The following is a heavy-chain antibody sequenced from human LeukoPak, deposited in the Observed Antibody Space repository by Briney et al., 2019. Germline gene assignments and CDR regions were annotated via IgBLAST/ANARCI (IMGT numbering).Heavy chain of an antibody. Sequence: ASVKVSCKASGYTFTSYGISWVRQAPGQGLEWMGWISAYNGNTNYAQKLQGRVTMTTDTSTSTAYMELRSLRSDDTAVYYCARDMVGAPNGYYYYGMDVWGQGTTVTVSS. CDR2: ISAYNGNT. J-gene: IGHJ6*02. V-gene: IGHV1-18*01. D-gene: IGHD1-26*01. CDR1: GYTFTSYG. CDR3: ARDMVGAPNGYYYYGMDV.